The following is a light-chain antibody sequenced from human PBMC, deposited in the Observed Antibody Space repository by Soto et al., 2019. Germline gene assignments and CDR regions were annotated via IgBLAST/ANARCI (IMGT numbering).Light chain of an antibody. J-gene: IGLJ2*01. CDR2: DTN. CDR1: TGAVTSGHW. V-gene: IGLV7-46*01. Sequence: QAVVTQESSLTVSPGGTVTVTCGSSTGAVTSGHWPYWFQQRPGQAPRTLIYDTNIKHSWTPGRFSGSLIGGKAALTLSGAQHEDEDDYYCCLSHGGVVVFGGGTRLTVL. CDR3: CLSHGGVVV.